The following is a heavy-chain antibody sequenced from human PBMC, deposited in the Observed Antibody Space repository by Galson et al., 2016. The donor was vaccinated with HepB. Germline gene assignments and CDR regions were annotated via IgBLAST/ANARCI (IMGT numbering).Heavy chain of an antibody. V-gene: IGHV3-7*01. CDR1: GFSFGNSW. D-gene: IGHD5-24*01. CDR3: AREGLADGSYFDY. CDR2: IKEDGSED. J-gene: IGHJ4*02. Sequence: SLRLSCAASGFSFGNSWMTWVRQAPGEGLEWVANIKEDGSEDYYVDAVRGRFTTSRDNAKNSLYFQMNSLKAEDTAIYYCAREGLADGSYFDYWGQGTLVTVSS.